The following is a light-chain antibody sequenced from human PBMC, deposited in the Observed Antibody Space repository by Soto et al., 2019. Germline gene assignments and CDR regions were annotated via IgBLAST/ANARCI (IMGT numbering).Light chain of an antibody. V-gene: IGKV1-5*03. CDR1: QSISSW. Sequence: DIQMTQSPSTLSASVGDRVTITCRASQSISSWLAWYQQKPGKAPKLLIYKASSLQSGVPSRFSGSGSGTEFTLTISSLQPDDFATYYCQQYNSYSWTFGRGTKVAIK. J-gene: IGKJ1*01. CDR2: KAS. CDR3: QQYNSYSWT.